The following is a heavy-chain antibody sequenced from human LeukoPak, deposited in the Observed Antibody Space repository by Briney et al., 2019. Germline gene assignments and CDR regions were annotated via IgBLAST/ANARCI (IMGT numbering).Heavy chain of an antibody. CDR3: ARDLGGDFWSGFITDAFDI. D-gene: IGHD3-3*01. V-gene: IGHV1-18*01. Sequence: GASVKVSCKASGYTFTSYGISWVRQAPGQGLEWMGWISAYNGNTNYAQKLQGRVTMTTDTSTSTAYMELRSLRSDDTAVYYCARDLGGDFWSGFITDAFDIWGQGTMVTVSS. CDR1: GYTFTSYG. CDR2: ISAYNGNT. J-gene: IGHJ3*02.